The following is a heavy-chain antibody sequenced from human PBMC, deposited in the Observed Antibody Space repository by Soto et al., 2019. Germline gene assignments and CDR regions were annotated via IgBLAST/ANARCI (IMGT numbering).Heavy chain of an antibody. Sequence: QLQLHESGPGLVRPSETLSLTCTVSRATVTSNDFYWGWVRQPPGKGLEWVAVTSKDGGREYYADSVRGRFTISRDHSKSTLYLEMNSLRTEDTALYFCARDVGFGDLSPRTSYYSVMDVWGRGTTVTVSS. CDR2: TSKDGGRE. CDR1: RATVTSNDF. J-gene: IGHJ6*02. D-gene: IGHD3-10*01. CDR3: ARDVGFGDLSPRTSYYSVMDV. V-gene: IGHV3-30*19.